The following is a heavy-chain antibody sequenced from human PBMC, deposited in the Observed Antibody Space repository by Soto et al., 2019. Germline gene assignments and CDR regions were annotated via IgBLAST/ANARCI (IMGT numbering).Heavy chain of an antibody. J-gene: IGHJ5*02. CDR1: GFTFSTYW. CDR3: ATVGTGSHNWLDP. V-gene: IGHV3-74*01. CDR2: INSDGSTT. D-gene: IGHD1-26*01. Sequence: EVQLVESGGGLVQPGGSLRLSCAASGFTFSTYWMHWVRQAPGKGLVWVSRINSDGSTTTYADSVKGRFTISRDNAKNTLYLQMNSLRAEDTAVYFCATVGTGSHNWLDPWGQGTLVTVSS.